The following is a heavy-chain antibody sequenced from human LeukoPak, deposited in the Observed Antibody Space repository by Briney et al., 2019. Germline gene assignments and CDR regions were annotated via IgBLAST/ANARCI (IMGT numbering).Heavy chain of an antibody. CDR1: GFTFSLYW. D-gene: IGHD2-15*01. J-gene: IGHJ3*02. Sequence: GGSLRLSCVASGFTFSLYWMSWVRQAPGKGLEWVANIKHDGSEKYYVDSVRGRFTISRDNAKKSLYLQMDSLRAEDMALYYCVRDGSRGRPGAFDIWGQGTLVTVFS. V-gene: IGHV3-7*01. CDR3: VRDGSRGRPGAFDI. CDR2: IKHDGSEK.